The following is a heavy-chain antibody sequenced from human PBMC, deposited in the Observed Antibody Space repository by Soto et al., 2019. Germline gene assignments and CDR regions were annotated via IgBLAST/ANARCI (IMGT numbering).Heavy chain of an antibody. V-gene: IGHV1-3*01. J-gene: IGHJ4*02. Sequence: QVHLVQSRAEVKKPGASVRLSCTSSGYTFSTYAFHWVRQAPGQSLEWMGWINAGNGNRKYSPNFEGRVTITKDPSANAAYMELSSLTSADTATYYCASAAYIYGSTIGYWGQGTLVTVSS. CDR2: INAGNGNR. D-gene: IGHD5-18*01. CDR1: GYTFSTYA. CDR3: ASAAYIYGSTIGY.